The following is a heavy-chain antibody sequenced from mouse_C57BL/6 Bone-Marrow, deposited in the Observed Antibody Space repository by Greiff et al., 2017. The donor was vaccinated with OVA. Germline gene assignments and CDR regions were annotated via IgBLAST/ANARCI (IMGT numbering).Heavy chain of an antibody. D-gene: IGHD2-3*01. CDR2: IDPSDSYT. J-gene: IGHJ4*01. CDR1: GYTFTSYW. V-gene: IGHV1-69*01. CDR3: ARDGYYGDAMDY. Sequence: QVQLQQPGAELVMPGASVKLSCKASGYTFTSYWMHWVKQRPGQGLEWIGEIDPSDSYTNSNQKFKGKSTLTVDKSSSTAYMQLSSLTSEDSAVYYCARDGYYGDAMDYWGQGTSVTVSS.